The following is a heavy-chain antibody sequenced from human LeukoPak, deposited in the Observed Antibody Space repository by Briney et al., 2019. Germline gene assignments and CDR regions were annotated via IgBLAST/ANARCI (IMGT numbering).Heavy chain of an antibody. J-gene: IGHJ2*01. D-gene: IGHD2-21*01. Sequence: GGSLRLSCAASGFTVSSYSMNWVRQAPGKGLEWVSSISSTSSYIYYADSVKGRFIISRDNAKNSLYLQMNSLRAEDTAVYYCARALYRQHIVVVNAKNYWYFDLWGRGTLVTVSS. CDR2: ISSTSSYI. CDR1: GFTVSSYS. V-gene: IGHV3-21*01. CDR3: ARALYRQHIVVVNAKNYWYFDL.